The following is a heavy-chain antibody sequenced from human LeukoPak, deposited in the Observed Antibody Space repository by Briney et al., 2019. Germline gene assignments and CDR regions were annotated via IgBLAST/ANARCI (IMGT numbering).Heavy chain of an antibody. CDR3: ARATVPGSPVVTSN. CDR1: AFTLSSNN. J-gene: IGHJ4*02. CDR2: IYSDGST. D-gene: IGHD2-21*02. Sequence: GGSLRLSCVASAFTLSSNNMSWVRQAPGKGLERVSTIYSDGSTYYAVSVKGRFTITRDNSKNTLYLQMNGLRAEDTAVYYCARATVPGSPVVTSNWGQGTQFTVSS. V-gene: IGHV3-53*01.